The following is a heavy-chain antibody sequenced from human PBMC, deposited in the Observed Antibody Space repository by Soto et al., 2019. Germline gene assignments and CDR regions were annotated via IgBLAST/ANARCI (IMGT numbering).Heavy chain of an antibody. CDR3: ARDRAIFGVVLFDY. D-gene: IGHD3-3*01. V-gene: IGHV1-2*02. CDR2: INPNSGGT. CDR1: GYTFTGYY. Sequence: ASVKVSCKASGYTFTGYYMHWVRQAPGQGLEWMGWINPNSGGTNYAQKFQGRVTMTRDTSISTAYMELSRLRSDDTAVYYCARDRAIFGVVLFDYWGQGTLVTVYS. J-gene: IGHJ4*02.